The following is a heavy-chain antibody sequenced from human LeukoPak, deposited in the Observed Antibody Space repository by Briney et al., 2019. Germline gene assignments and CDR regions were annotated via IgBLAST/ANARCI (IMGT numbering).Heavy chain of an antibody. CDR3: ARQGSGWYFLDY. D-gene: IGHD6-19*01. V-gene: IGHV1-18*01. CDR1: GYTFTSYG. J-gene: IGHJ4*02. Sequence: GASVKVSCKASGYTFTSYGISWVRQAPGQGLEWMGWISAYNGNTNYAQKLQGRVTMTIDTSTSTAYVELRSLRSDDTAVYYCARQGSGWYFLDYWGQGTLVTVSS. CDR2: ISAYNGNT.